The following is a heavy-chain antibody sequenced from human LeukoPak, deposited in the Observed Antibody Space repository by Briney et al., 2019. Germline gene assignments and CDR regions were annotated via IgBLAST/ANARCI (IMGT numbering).Heavy chain of an antibody. CDR1: GFTFSSYG. CDR2: ISYDGSNK. D-gene: IGHD3-10*01. Sequence: PGRSLRLSCAASGFTFSSYGMHWVRQAPGKGLEWVAVISYDGSNKYYADSVKGRFTISRDNSKNTLYLQMNSLRAEDTAVYYCAKDKNPRIYYGSGSYYRRNYFDYWGQGTLVTVSS. J-gene: IGHJ4*02. CDR3: AKDKNPRIYYGSGSYYRRNYFDY. V-gene: IGHV3-30*18.